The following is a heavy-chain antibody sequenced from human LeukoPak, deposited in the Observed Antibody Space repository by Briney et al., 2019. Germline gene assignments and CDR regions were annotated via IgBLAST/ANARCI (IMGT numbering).Heavy chain of an antibody. CDR3: ARDRRGFLEWLSLDY. CDR2: IIPIFGTA. Sequence: SVKVSCKASGGTFSSYAISWVRQAPGQGLEWMGGIIPIFGTANYAQKFQGRVTITADESPSTAYMELSSLRSEDTAVYYCARDRRGFLEWLSLDYWGQGTLVTVSS. J-gene: IGHJ4*02. V-gene: IGHV1-69*01. CDR1: GGTFSSYA. D-gene: IGHD3-3*01.